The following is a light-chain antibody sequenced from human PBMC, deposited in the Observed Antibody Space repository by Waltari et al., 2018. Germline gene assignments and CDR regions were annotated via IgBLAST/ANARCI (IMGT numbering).Light chain of an antibody. CDR1: QSVSKY. CDR3: QNHERLPAT. CDR2: AAS. J-gene: IGKJ1*01. V-gene: IGKV3-20*01. Sequence: EVGLTQSPGTLSLSPGERATLSCRASQSVSKYLAWYQQRPGQAPRLLIYAASTRATGIPDRFSGSGSVTDFSLTISRLEPEDFAVYYCQNHERLPATFGQGTKVEIK.